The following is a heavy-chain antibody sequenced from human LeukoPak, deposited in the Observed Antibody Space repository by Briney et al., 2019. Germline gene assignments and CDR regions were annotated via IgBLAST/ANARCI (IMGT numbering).Heavy chain of an antibody. CDR2: ISWNSGSI. CDR3: AKADYISGWYYFDD. D-gene: IGHD6-13*01. Sequence: GGSLRPSCAASGFTFGDYAMHWVRQAPGKGLEWVSGISWNSGSIGYADSVKGRFTISRDNAKNSLYLQMNSLRFEDTALYYCAKADYISGWYYFDDWGQGTLVTVSS. CDR1: GFTFGDYA. V-gene: IGHV3-9*01. J-gene: IGHJ4*02.